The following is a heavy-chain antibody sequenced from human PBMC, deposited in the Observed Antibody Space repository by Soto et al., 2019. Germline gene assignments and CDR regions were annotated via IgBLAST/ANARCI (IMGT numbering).Heavy chain of an antibody. CDR2: MNPNSGNT. D-gene: IGHD4-17*01. V-gene: IGHV1-8*01. CDR1: GYTFTSYD. CDR3: ARAFPPLATTPKTTVTTFVYMDV. J-gene: IGHJ6*03. Sequence: ASVKVSCKASGYTFTSYDINWVRQATGQGLEWMGWMNPNSGNTGYAQKFQGRVTMTRNTSISTAYMELSSLRSEDTAVYYCARAFPPLATTPKTTVTTFVYMDVWGKGTTVTVSS.